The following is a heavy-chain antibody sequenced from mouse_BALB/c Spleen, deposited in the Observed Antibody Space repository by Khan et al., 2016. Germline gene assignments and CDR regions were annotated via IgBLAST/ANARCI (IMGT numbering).Heavy chain of an antibody. Sequence: EVELVESGGGLVQPGGSRKLSCAASGFTFSSFGMHWVRQAPEPGLEWVAYISSGSSNTYYADTVKGRFTISRDNPKNTLYLQLTSLRSEDSAMCYGARRGARNSYAMEYWGQGTSVTVSS. J-gene: IGHJ4*01. V-gene: IGHV5-17*02. CDR3: ARRGARNSYAMEY. CDR1: GFTFSSFG. CDR2: ISSGSSNT.